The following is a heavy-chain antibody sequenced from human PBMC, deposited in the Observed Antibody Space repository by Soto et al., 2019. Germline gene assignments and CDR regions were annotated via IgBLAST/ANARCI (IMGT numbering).Heavy chain of an antibody. CDR1: GYTFTSYY. D-gene: IGHD3-22*01. Sequence: ASVKISCKASGYTFTSYYMHWVRQAPGQGLEWMGIINPSGGSTSYAQKFQGRVTMTRDTSTSTVYMELSRLRSEDTAVYYCARDLGIYYDSSGYDRFFEYWGEGTLVTVSS. J-gene: IGHJ4*02. V-gene: IGHV1-46*01. CDR2: INPSGGST. CDR3: ARDLGIYYDSSGYDRFFEY.